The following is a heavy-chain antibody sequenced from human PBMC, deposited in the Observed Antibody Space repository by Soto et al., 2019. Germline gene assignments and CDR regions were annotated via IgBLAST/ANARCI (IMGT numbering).Heavy chain of an antibody. Sequence: GASVKVSCKASGYTFTSYGISWVRQAPGQGLEWMGWISAYNGNTNYAQKLQGRVTMTTDTSTSTAYMELRSLRSDDTAVYYCARDQIWRYYYDSSGYYSFDYWGQGTLVTVS. D-gene: IGHD3-22*01. CDR2: ISAYNGNT. CDR1: GYTFTSYG. V-gene: IGHV1-18*01. CDR3: ARDQIWRYYYDSSGYYSFDY. J-gene: IGHJ4*02.